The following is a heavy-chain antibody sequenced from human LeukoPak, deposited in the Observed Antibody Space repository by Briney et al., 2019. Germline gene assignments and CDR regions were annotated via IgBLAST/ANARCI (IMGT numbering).Heavy chain of an antibody. V-gene: IGHV4-34*01. CDR1: GGSFSGYY. J-gene: IGHJ6*03. D-gene: IGHD2-15*01. Sequence: PSETLSLTCAVYGGSFSGYYWSWIRQPPGKGLEWIGEINHSGSTNYNPSLKSRVTISVDTSKNQFSLKLSSVTAADTAVYYCAREADCSGGSCYYYYYYYMDVWGKGTTVTVSS. CDR3: AREADCSGGSCYYYYYYYMDV. CDR2: INHSGST.